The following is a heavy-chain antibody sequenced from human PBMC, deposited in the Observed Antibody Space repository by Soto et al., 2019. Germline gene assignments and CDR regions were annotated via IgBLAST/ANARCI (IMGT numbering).Heavy chain of an antibody. CDR1: GFTFSSYA. Sequence: GGSLRLSCAVSGFTFSSYAMTWVRQAPGKGLEWVSAIIGSGGSTYYADSVKGRFTISRDNSRNTLYLQMNSLRAEDTAVYYCAGGRTVATPDHYPCGMDFWGQGTTVTVSS. CDR3: AGGRTVATPDHYPCGMDF. CDR2: IIGSGGST. V-gene: IGHV3-23*01. J-gene: IGHJ6*02. D-gene: IGHD4-4*01.